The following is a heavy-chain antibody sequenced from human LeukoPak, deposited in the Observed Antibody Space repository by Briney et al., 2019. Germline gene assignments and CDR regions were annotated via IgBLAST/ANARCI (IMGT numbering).Heavy chain of an antibody. J-gene: IGHJ5*02. CDR1: EFTFSNYW. CDR2: IKHDGAEK. D-gene: IGHD3-16*01. Sequence: LAGGSLRLSCAASEFTFSNYWMTWVRQAPGKGLEWVANIKHDGAEKYYVDSVRGRFTISRDNAKNSLYLQMNSLRAEDTAVYYCARDRSSMSTVITTGKAGFDPWGQGTLVTVSS. CDR3: ARDRSSMSTVITTGKAGFDP. V-gene: IGHV3-7*01.